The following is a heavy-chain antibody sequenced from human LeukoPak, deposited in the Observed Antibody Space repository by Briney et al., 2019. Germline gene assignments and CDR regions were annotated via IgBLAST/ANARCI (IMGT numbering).Heavy chain of an antibody. CDR3: ASTFVGSNGWYPFDY. Sequence: GGSLRLSCAASGFTFSTYSMNWVRQAPGKGLEWISYISSSAITIYYADSVEGRFTISRDNAKNSLYLQMNSLRDEDTAVYYCASTFVGSNGWYPFDYWGQGALVTVSS. CDR2: ISSSAITI. J-gene: IGHJ4*02. D-gene: IGHD6-19*01. V-gene: IGHV3-48*02. CDR1: GFTFSTYS.